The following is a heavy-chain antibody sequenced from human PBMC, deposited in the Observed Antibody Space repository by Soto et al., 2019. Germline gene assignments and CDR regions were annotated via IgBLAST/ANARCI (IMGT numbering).Heavy chain of an antibody. CDR1: GFTFDDYA. CDR3: IKGIWTGYANDGFDI. Sequence: GGSLRLSCAASGFTFDDYAMHWVRQAPGKGLEWVASISWNSGSLGYADSVRGRVTISRDNAKNSLYLQMSSLRLEDTAFYYCIKGIWTGYANDGFDIWGQGTMVTVSS. J-gene: IGHJ3*02. D-gene: IGHD3-9*01. V-gene: IGHV3-9*01. CDR2: ISWNSGSL.